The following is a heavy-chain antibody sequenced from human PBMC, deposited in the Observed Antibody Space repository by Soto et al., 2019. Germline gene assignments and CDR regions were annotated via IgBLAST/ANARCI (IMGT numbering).Heavy chain of an antibody. Sequence: QAQLEQSGGEVKKPGSSVKVSCKASRVAFSKFIVTWVRQAPGLGLEWVGGIIPIFGTANYAQKFQGRVTITADESTSTSYMEVNNLRSEDTAVYYCARLIGEGYSGTYGLDYWGQGTLVTVSS. J-gene: IGHJ4*02. V-gene: IGHV1-69*01. CDR2: IIPIFGTA. D-gene: IGHD1-26*01. CDR3: ARLIGEGYSGTYGLDY. CDR1: RVAFSKFI.